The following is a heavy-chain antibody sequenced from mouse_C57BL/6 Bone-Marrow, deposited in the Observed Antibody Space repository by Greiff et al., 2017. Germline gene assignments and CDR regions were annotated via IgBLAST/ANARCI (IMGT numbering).Heavy chain of an antibody. Sequence: VKLQESGAELVKPGASVKISCKASGYAFSSYWMNWVKQRPGKGLEWIGQIYPGDGDTNYNGKFKGKATLTADKSSSTAYMQLSSLTSEDSAVYFCARNWDPYFDYWGQGTTLTVSS. CDR1: GYAFSSYW. V-gene: IGHV1-80*01. D-gene: IGHD4-1*01. J-gene: IGHJ2*01. CDR2: IYPGDGDT. CDR3: ARNWDPYFDY.